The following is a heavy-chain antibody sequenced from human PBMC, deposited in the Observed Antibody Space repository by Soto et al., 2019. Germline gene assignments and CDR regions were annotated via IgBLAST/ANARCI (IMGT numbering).Heavy chain of an antibody. V-gene: IGHV1-46*01. CDR2: INPSGGST. Sequence: GASVKVSCKASGYTFTSYYMHWVRHAPGQGLEWMGIINPSGGSTSYAQKFQGRVTMTRDTSTSTVYMELSSLRSEDTAVYYCARDPVLRYFDWLLPWFEPWGQGTMVTVSS. D-gene: IGHD3-9*01. J-gene: IGHJ5*02. CDR1: GYTFTSYY. CDR3: ARDPVLRYFDWLLPWFEP.